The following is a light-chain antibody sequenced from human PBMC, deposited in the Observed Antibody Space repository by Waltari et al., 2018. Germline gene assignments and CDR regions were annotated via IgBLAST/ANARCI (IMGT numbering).Light chain of an antibody. V-gene: IGLV2-14*03. CDR1: SSDVGAYNY. Sequence: QSALTQPASVSGSPGQSISISCTGTSSDVGAYNYVSWYQQHPGKAPKLMIFDVSNRPSGVSNRVSGSKSGNTASLTISGLQAEAEADYYCSSYISSSTLELFGGGTSLTVL. CDR2: DVS. J-gene: IGLJ2*01. CDR3: SSYISSSTLEL.